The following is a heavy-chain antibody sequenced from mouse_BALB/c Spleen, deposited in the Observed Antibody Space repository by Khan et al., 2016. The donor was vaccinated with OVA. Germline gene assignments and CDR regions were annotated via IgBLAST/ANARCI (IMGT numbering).Heavy chain of an antibody. CDR1: SYSITTDYA. CDR2: ISYSGNT. D-gene: IGHD1-1*01. V-gene: IGHV3-2*02. J-gene: IGHJ2*01. CDR3: ARVYGGDFDY. Sequence: VQLKESGPGLVKPSQSLSLTCTVTSYSITTDYAWNWIRQLPGNRLEWMGFISYSGNTKYNPTLKSRITITRDTSKNPFFLQLKSVTTEDTARYYCARVYGGDFDYWGQGTTLTVSA.